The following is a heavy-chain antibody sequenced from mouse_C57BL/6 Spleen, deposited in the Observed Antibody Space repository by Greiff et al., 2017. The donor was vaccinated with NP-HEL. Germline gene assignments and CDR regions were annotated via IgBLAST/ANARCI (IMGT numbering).Heavy chain of an antibody. J-gene: IGHJ1*03. D-gene: IGHD2-4*01. CDR1: GYTFTSYW. CDR3: AEMDDCDGYWYFEV. CDR2: IYPGSGST. Sequence: VKLQQPGAELVKPGASVKMSCKASGYTFTSYWITWVKQRPGQGLEWIGDIYPGSGSTNYNEKFKSKATLTVDTSSSTAYMRLSSLTSADSAVYYGAEMDDCDGYWYFEVWGTGTTVTVSS. V-gene: IGHV1-55*01.